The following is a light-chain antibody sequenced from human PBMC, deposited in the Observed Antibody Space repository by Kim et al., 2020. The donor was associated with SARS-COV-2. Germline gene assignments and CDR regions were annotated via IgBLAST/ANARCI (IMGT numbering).Light chain of an antibody. J-gene: IGLJ1*01. CDR2: DVS. CDR3: CSYAGSYV. Sequence: SPGHSVTSSCTGTSSDVGGYNYVSWYQQHPGKAPKLMIYDVSKRPSGVPDRFSGSKSGNTASLTISGLQAEDEADYYCCSYAGSYVFGTGTKVTVL. V-gene: IGLV2-11*01. CDR1: SSDVGGYNY.